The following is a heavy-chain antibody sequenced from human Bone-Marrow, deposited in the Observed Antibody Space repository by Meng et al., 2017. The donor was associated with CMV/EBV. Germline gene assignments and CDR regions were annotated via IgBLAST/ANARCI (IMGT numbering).Heavy chain of an antibody. CDR3: TTDTGKYYRVVGYFDY. CDR1: GFSFSDYY. J-gene: IGHJ4*02. V-gene: IGHV3-15*01. Sequence: GESLKISCAASGFSFSDYYMSWIRQAPGKGLEWVGHIKSNTDGVTTDYAAPVKGRFAISRDDSKTTLYLQMNSLKTEDTGVYYCTTDTGKYYRVVGYFDYWGQGARVTVSS. CDR2: IKSNTDGVTT. D-gene: IGHD2/OR15-2a*01.